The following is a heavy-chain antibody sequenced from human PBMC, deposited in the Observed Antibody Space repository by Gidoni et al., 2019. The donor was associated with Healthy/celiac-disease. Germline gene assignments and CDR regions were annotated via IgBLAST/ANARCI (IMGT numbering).Heavy chain of an antibody. Sequence: EVQLVESGGGLVQPGRSLRLSCAASGSTFDDYAMHWVRQAPGKGLEWVSGISWNSGSIGYADSVKGRFTISRDNAKNSLYLQMNSLRAEDTALYYCAKGVDIAAAAPIDYWGQGTLVTVSS. J-gene: IGHJ4*02. CDR2: ISWNSGSI. D-gene: IGHD6-13*01. CDR1: GSTFDDYA. CDR3: AKGVDIAAAAPIDY. V-gene: IGHV3-9*01.